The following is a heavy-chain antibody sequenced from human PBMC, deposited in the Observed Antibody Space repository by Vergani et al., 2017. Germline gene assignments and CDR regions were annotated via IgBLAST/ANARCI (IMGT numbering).Heavy chain of an antibody. V-gene: IGHV4-4*09. CDR3: AREVGTHPYDAFDI. J-gene: IGHJ3*02. D-gene: IGHD1-26*01. Sequence: QVQLQESGPGLVKPSETLSLTCTVSGGSISSYYWSWIRQPPGKGLEWIGYIYTSGSTNYNPSLKSRVTISVDTSKNQFSLKLSSVTAADTAVYYCAREVGTHPYDAFDIWGQGTMVTVSS. CDR1: GGSISSYY. CDR2: IYTSGST.